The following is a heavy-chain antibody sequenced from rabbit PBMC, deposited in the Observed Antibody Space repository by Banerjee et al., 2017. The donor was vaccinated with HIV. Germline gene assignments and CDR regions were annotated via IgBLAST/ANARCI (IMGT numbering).Heavy chain of an antibody. V-gene: IGHV1S47*01. CDR1: GFSLSNNYV. CDR2: IYPDYGST. Sequence: QEQLVESGGGLVQPEGSLTLTCKASGFSLSNNYVMCWVRQAPGKGLEWIAYIYPDYGSTDYASWVNGRFTISLDNAQNTVFLQMTSLTAADTATYFCARDRVLYDAYGDYVQGTRLDFWGQGTLVTVS. CDR3: ARDRVLYDAYGDYVQGTRLDF. D-gene: IGHD2-1*01. J-gene: IGHJ3*01.